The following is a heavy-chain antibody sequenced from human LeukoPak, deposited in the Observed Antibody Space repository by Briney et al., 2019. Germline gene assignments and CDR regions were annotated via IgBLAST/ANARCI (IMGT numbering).Heavy chain of an antibody. CDR1: GFTFDDYA. CDR2: ISWNSGSI. D-gene: IGHD6-19*01. J-gene: IGHJ4*02. CDR3: AKDIGAVAADAIDY. V-gene: IGHV3-9*01. Sequence: PGRSLRLSCAASGFTFDDYAMHWVRQAPGKGLEWVSGISWNSGSIGYADSVKGRFTISRDNAKNSLYLQMNSLRAEDTALYYCAKDIGAVAADAIDYWGQGILVTVSS.